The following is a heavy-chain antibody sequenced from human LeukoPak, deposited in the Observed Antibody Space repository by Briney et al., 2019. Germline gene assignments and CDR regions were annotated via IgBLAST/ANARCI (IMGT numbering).Heavy chain of an antibody. CDR1: GGSISSYS. J-gene: IGHJ4*02. CDR3: ARWSSGSYYYVDY. D-gene: IGHD3-22*01. V-gene: IGHV4-4*07. CDR2: MYSSGST. Sequence: TSETLSLTCTVSGGSISSYSWSWIRQPAGKGLGWIGRMYSSGSTNYNPSLKSRVTMSVDTSKNQFSLKLSSVTAADTAVYYCARWSSGSYYYVDYWGQGTLVTVSS.